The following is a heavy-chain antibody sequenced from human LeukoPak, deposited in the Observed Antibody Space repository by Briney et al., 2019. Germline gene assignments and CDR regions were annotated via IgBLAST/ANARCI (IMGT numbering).Heavy chain of an antibody. Sequence: SETLSLTCAVYGGSFSGYYWSWIRQPPGKGLEWIGEINHSGSTNYNPSLKSRVTISVDTSKNQFSLKLSSVTAADTAVYYCARGSGVDTAIVERGEDYWGQGTLVTVSS. CDR3: ARGSGVDTAIVERGEDY. J-gene: IGHJ4*02. V-gene: IGHV4-34*01. CDR2: INHSGST. D-gene: IGHD5-18*01. CDR1: GGSFSGYY.